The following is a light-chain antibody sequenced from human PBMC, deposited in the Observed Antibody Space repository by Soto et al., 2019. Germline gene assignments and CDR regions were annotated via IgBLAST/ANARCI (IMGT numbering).Light chain of an antibody. V-gene: IGKV1-6*01. CDR1: QGIRND. CDR2: AAS. J-gene: IGKJ2*01. CDR3: LQDYNYPYT. Sequence: AVQMTQSPSSLSASVGDRVTITCRASQGIRNDLGWFQQKPGKAPKLLIYAASSLQSGVPSRFSGSGSGTDLTLTISSLQPEDFATYYCLQDYNYPYTFGQGTKLEIK.